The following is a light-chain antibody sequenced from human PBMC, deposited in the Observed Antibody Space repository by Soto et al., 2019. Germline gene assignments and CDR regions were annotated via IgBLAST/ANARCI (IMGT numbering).Light chain of an antibody. CDR3: QHYGSSPIT. Sequence: VLMHFPGTSSLSLGERATLSCRASQSISTSQLAWYQQKPGQAPRLLIYGTSSRATAFPDRFSGSGSGTDFTLTISRLEREDFAMHYCQHYGSSPITFGQGPRLEIK. CDR2: GTS. CDR1: QSISTSQ. V-gene: IGKV3-20*01. J-gene: IGKJ5*01.